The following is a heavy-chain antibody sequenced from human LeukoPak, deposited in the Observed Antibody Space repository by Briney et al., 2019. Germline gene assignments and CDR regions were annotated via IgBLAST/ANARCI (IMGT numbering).Heavy chain of an antibody. CDR3: ARGASERRLYLLDP. V-gene: IGHV4-39*07. CDR2: IYYSGST. CDR1: GGSISSSSYY. J-gene: IGHJ5*02. Sequence: SETLSLTCTVSGGSISSSSYYWGWIRQPPGKGLEWIGSIYYSGSTYYNPSLKSRVTISVDTSKNQFSLKLSSVTAADTAVYYCARGASERRLYLLDPWGQGTLVTVSS. D-gene: IGHD2-2*02.